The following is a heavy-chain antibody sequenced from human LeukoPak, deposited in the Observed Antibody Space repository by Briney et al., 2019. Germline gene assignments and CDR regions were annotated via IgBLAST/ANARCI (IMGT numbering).Heavy chain of an antibody. CDR3: VKRSDYGGDWNYLHF. Sequence: QAGGSLRLSCAASGFTFSNYGMSWVRQAPGKGLEWVSATDTSGGSTYYADSVKGRFTISRDNSKNRLYLQMSSLRAEDTALYYCVKRSDYGGDWNYLHFWGQGTLVTVSS. CDR1: GFTFSNYG. D-gene: IGHD4-23*01. J-gene: IGHJ4*02. CDR2: TDTSGGST. V-gene: IGHV3-23*01.